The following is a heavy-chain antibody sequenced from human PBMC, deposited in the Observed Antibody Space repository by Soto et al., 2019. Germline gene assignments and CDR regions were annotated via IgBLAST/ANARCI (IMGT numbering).Heavy chain of an antibody. Sequence: QVQLVQSGAEVKKPGASVKVSCKASGYTFTSYDINWVRQATGQGLEWMGWMNPNSVNTGYAKKFQGRVTMNRNTSLSTAYMASRRLRPAGPALYYCPRARTMTPNAYWRPGALVTVSS. CDR1: GYTFTSYD. D-gene: IGHD2-21*02. J-gene: IGHJ4*02. V-gene: IGHV1-8*01. CDR3: PRARTMTPNAY. CDR2: MNPNSVNT.